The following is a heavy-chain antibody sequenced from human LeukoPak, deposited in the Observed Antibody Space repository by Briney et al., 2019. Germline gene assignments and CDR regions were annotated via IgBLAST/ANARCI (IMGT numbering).Heavy chain of an antibody. CDR1: GYTFTSYA. CDR2: ISGYNGNT. V-gene: IGHV1-18*01. CDR3: ARGYSYGSDYYYGMDV. D-gene: IGHD5-18*01. J-gene: IGHJ6*02. Sequence: VSVKVSCKASGYTFTSYAISWVRQAPGQGLEWMGWISGYNGNTKYAQKVQGRVTMTTDTSTSTAYMELRSLRSDDTAVYYCARGYSYGSDYYYGMDVWGQGTTVTVSS.